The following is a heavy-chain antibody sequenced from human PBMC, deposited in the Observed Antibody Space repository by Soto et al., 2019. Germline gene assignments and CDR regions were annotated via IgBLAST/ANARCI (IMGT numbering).Heavy chain of an antibody. D-gene: IGHD3-3*01. Sequence: ASVKVSCKASGYTFTSYGISWVRQAPGQGLEWMGWISAYNGNTNYAQKLQGRVTMTTDTSTSTAYMELRSLRSDDTAVYYCARVDQYYDFWSGYSSWGQGTLVTVSS. J-gene: IGHJ5*02. CDR2: ISAYNGNT. V-gene: IGHV1-18*01. CDR3: ARVDQYYDFWSGYSS. CDR1: GYTFTSYG.